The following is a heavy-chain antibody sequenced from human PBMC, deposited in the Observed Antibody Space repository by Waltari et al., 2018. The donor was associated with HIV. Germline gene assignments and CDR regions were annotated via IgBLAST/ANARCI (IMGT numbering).Heavy chain of an antibody. CDR3: ARDYASSVAGTGY. D-gene: IGHD3-16*01. J-gene: IGHJ4*02. Sequence: EVQLVEAGGGLVQTGGSLRLSCAASGFTFSGYWMSWVRQAPGKGRGRVANISQDGGYKYYVEPVKAQFTISRANAKNTRYLQMNSLRAEVTALYYCARDYASSVAGTGYWGQGTLVTVSS. CDR2: ISQDGGYK. CDR1: GFTFSGYW. V-gene: IGHV3-7*01.